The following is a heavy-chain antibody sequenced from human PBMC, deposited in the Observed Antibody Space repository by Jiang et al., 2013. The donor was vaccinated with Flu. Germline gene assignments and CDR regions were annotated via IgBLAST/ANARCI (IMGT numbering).Heavy chain of an antibody. V-gene: IGHV3-53*01. D-gene: IGHD7-27*01. CDR3: ARALTWGKYGANLYYIDS. CDR1: GFSVRNNY. CDR2: IDSDGDK. Sequence: QLLESGGGLIQPGGSLRLSCAVSGFSVRNNYMTWVRQAPGKGLEWVSVIDSDGDKSYTDSVKGRFTISRDFSENTLHLQMSSLKVEDAAVYFCARALTWGKYGANLYYIDSWGPGTLVTVSS. J-gene: IGHJ4*02.